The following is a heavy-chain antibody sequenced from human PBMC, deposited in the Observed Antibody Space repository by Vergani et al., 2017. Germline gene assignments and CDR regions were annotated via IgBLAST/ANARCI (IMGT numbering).Heavy chain of an antibody. Sequence: EVQLVESGGGLVKPGGSLRLSCAASGFTFSSYSMNWVRQAPGKGLEWVSSISSSSSYIYYADSVKGRFTISRDNAKNSLYLQMNSLRAEDTAVYYCARDLSDLWSGYRDNYYYMDVWGKGTTVTVSS. J-gene: IGHJ6*03. CDR1: GFTFSSYS. CDR3: ARDLSDLWSGYRDNYYYMDV. D-gene: IGHD3-3*01. V-gene: IGHV3-21*01. CDR2: ISSSSSYI.